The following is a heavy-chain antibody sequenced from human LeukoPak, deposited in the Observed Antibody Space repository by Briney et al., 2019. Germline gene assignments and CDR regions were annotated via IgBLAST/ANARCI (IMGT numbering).Heavy chain of an antibody. Sequence: PGGSLRLSCAASGFTFSSYAMPWVRQAPGKGLEWVAVISYDGSNKYYADSVKGRFTISRDNSKNTLYLQMNSLRAEDTAVYYCATLAVAGTAPENYYYYYGMDVWSQGTTVTVSS. D-gene: IGHD6-19*01. CDR2: ISYDGSNK. CDR3: ATLAVAGTAPENYYYYYGMDV. CDR1: GFTFSSYA. J-gene: IGHJ6*02. V-gene: IGHV3-30-3*01.